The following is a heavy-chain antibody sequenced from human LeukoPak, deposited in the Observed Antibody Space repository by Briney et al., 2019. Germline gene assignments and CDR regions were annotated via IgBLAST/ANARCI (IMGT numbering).Heavy chain of an antibody. J-gene: IGHJ4*02. V-gene: IGHV3-7*01. CDR2: IKKDGSEN. D-gene: IGHD1-1*01. Sequence: GGSLRLSCAASGFTFSRYWMTWVRQAPGKGLEWVANIKKDGSENSYVESVKGRFTISRDNAKNSLYLQLNSLGAEDTAVYFCARQRYSDYWGQGTLVTVSS. CDR1: GFTFSRYW. CDR3: ARQRYSDY.